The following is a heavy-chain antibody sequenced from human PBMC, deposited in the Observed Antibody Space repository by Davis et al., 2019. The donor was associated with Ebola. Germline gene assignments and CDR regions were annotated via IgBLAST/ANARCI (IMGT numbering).Heavy chain of an antibody. Sequence: GESLKISCKGSGYSFTSYWIGWVRQMPGKGLEWMGIIYPGDSDTRYSPSFQGQVTISADKSISTAYLQWSSLKASDTAMYYCARHGCSSTSCYGYSGYDFDYWGQGTLVTVSS. CDR2: IYPGDSDT. CDR1: GYSFTSYW. J-gene: IGHJ4*02. D-gene: IGHD2-2*01. V-gene: IGHV5-51*01. CDR3: ARHGCSSTSCYGYSGYDFDY.